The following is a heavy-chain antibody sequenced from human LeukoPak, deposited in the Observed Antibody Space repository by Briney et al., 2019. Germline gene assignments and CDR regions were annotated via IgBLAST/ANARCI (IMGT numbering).Heavy chain of an antibody. CDR2: INWNGGST. Sequence: GGSLRLSCAASGFTFDDYGTSWVRQAPGKGLEWVSGINWNGGSTDYADSVKGRFTISRDNAKNSLYLQMNSLRAEDTALYYCGRGSYDSFHYWGQGTLVTVSS. CDR3: GRGSYDSFHY. V-gene: IGHV3-20*04. D-gene: IGHD3-16*01. J-gene: IGHJ4*02. CDR1: GFTFDDYG.